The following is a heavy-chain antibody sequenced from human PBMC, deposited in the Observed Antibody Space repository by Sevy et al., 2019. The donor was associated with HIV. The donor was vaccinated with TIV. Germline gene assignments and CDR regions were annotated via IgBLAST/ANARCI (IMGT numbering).Heavy chain of an antibody. J-gene: IGHJ4*02. Sequence: GGSLRLSCAASGFTFSSYWLTWVRQAPGKGLEWVANINPDGIEKDYVDSVKGRFTISRDNSKNTLYLQMNSLRVEDTAVYYCARGGYYYDNAAYYAFDSWGQGTLVTVSS. CDR3: ARGGYYYDNAAYYAFDS. CDR1: GFTFSSYW. D-gene: IGHD3-22*01. CDR2: INPDGIEK. V-gene: IGHV3-7*01.